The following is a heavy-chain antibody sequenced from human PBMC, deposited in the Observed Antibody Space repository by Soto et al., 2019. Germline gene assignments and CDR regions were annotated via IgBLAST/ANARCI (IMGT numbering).Heavy chain of an antibody. CDR2: IKSKTDGGTT. D-gene: IGHD3-22*01. CDR1: GFTFSNAW. J-gene: IGHJ5*02. CDR3: TTDPYYYDSSGYYDWFDP. Sequence: GGSLRLSCAASGFTFSNAWMNWVRQAPGKGLEWVGRIKSKTDGGTTDYAAPVKGRFTISRDDSKNTLYLQMNSLKTEDTAVYYCTTDPYYYDSSGYYDWFDPWGQGTLVTVSS. V-gene: IGHV3-15*07.